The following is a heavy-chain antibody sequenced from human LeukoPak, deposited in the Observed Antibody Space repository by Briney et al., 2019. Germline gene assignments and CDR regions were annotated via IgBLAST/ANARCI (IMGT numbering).Heavy chain of an antibody. V-gene: IGHV1-18*01. CDR3: ARDLVGSGSYYKPAKDY. J-gene: IGHJ4*02. CDR1: GYTFTSYG. CDR2: ISAYNGNT. Sequence: ASVKVSCKASGYTFTSYGISWVRQAPGQGLEWMGWISAYNGNTNYAQKLQGRVTMTTDTSTSTAYMELSRLRSDDTAVYYCARDLVGSGSYYKPAKDYWGQGTLVTVSS. D-gene: IGHD3-10*01.